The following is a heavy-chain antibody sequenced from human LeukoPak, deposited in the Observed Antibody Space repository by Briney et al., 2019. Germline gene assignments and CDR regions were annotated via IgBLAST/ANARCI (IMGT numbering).Heavy chain of an antibody. Sequence: SVKVSCKASGGTFSSYAISWVRQAPGQGLEGMGGIIPILGIANYAQKFQCRVTITADKSTSTAYMELSSLRSEDTAVYYCARDKAAVAVIYYGMDVWGQGTTVTVSS. D-gene: IGHD6-19*01. CDR2: IIPILGIA. CDR1: GGTFSSYA. CDR3: ARDKAAVAVIYYGMDV. J-gene: IGHJ6*02. V-gene: IGHV1-69*04.